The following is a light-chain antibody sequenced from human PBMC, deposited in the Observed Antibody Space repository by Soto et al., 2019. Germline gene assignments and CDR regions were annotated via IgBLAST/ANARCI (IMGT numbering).Light chain of an antibody. CDR1: QGISSY. J-gene: IGKJ1*01. V-gene: IGKV1-8*01. Sequence: AIRMTQSPSSFSASTGDRVTITCRASQGISSYLAWYQQKPGKAPKLLIYAASTLQRGVPSRFSGSGSGTEFTLTISCLQSEDFATYYCQQYYSYPQTFGQGTKVEIK. CDR3: QQYYSYPQT. CDR2: AAS.